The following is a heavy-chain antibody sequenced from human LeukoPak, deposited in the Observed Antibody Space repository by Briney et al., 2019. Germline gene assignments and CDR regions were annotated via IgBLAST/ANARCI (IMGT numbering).Heavy chain of an antibody. J-gene: IGHJ5*02. CDR1: GYTFTGYY. Sequence: ASVKVSCKASGYTFTGYYMHWVRQAPGQGLEWMGWINPNSCGTNYAQKFQGGVTMTRDTSISTAYMELSRLRSDDTAVYYCARDRSGIAAAETWGQGTLVTVSS. V-gene: IGHV1-2*02. CDR2: INPNSCGT. D-gene: IGHD6-13*01. CDR3: ARDRSGIAAAET.